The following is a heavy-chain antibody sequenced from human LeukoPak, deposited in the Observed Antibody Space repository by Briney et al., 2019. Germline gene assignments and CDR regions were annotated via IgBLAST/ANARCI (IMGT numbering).Heavy chain of an antibody. V-gene: IGHV3-74*01. D-gene: IGHD4-23*01. CDR1: GFTFSSYW. CDR2: IASGGSST. CDR3: ARGRPHGNDY. Sequence: GGSLRLSCAASGFTFSSYWMNWVRQAPGKGLVWVSRIASGGSSTTYADSVKGRFSISRDNAENTLYLQMNSLRVEDTAVYYCARGRPHGNDYWGQGTLVTVSS. J-gene: IGHJ4*02.